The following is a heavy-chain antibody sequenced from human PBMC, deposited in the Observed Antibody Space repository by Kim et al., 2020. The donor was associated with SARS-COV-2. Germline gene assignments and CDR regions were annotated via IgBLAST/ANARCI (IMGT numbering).Heavy chain of an antibody. D-gene: IGHD3-10*01. V-gene: IGHV3-33*06. CDR1: GFTFSSYG. CDR2: IWYDGSNK. J-gene: IGHJ6*02. CDR3: AKDRESKNSKITMVRGVRRYCYYGMDV. Sequence: GGSLRLSCAASGFTFSSYGMHWVRQAPGKGLEWVAVIWYDGSNKYYADSVKGRFTISRDNSKNTLYLQMNSLRAEDTAVYYCAKDRESKNSKITMVRGVRRYCYYGMDVWGQGTTVTVSS.